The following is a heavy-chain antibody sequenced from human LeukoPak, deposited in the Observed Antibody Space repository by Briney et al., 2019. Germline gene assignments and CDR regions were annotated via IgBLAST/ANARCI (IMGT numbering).Heavy chain of an antibody. D-gene: IGHD1-14*01. V-gene: IGHV3-30-3*01. CDR3: ARDPPQTATIGYYFDY. J-gene: IGHJ4*02. CDR1: GFTFSSYA. Sequence: GGSLRLSCAASGFTFSSYAMHWVRQAPGKGLEWVAVISYDGSNKYYADSVKGRFTISGDNSKNTLYLQMNSLRAEDTAVYYCARDPPQTATIGYYFDYWGQGTLVTVSS. CDR2: ISYDGSNK.